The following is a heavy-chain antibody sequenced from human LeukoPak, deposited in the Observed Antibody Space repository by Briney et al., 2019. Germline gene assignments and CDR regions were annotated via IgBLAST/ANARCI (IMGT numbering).Heavy chain of an antibody. V-gene: IGHV4-59*01. D-gene: IGHD5-24*01. J-gene: IGHJ4*02. Sequence: SETLSLTCTVSGDSISNYYWIWIRQPPGKGLEWIGHIYYSGTTRYDPSLKSRVTISGDTSKNQFSLKLSSVTAADTAVYYCARVLRRDGNIGWGQGTLVTVSS. CDR2: IYYSGTT. CDR1: GDSISNYY. CDR3: ARVLRRDGNIG.